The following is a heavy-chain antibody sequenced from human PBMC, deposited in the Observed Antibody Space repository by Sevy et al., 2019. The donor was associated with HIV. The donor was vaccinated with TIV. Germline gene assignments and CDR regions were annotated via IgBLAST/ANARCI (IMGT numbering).Heavy chain of an antibody. CDR1: GFTFSKYA. Sequence: GGSLRLSCAASGFTFSKYAMNWVRQAPGKGLEWVSLIATTGDRTHYADSVEGRFTISRNDSKNTLYLQMNSLRAEDTAIYFCAKDVDSSGLYEGEGYWGRGTLVTVSS. D-gene: IGHD6-19*01. CDR2: IATTGDRT. J-gene: IGHJ4*02. V-gene: IGHV3-23*01. CDR3: AKDVDSSGLYEGEGY.